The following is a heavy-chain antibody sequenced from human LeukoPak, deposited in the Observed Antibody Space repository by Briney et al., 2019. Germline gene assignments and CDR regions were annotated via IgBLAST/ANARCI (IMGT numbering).Heavy chain of an antibody. V-gene: IGHV3-48*02. Sequence: GGSLRLSCAASGFSFSTYTMNWVRQAPGKGLDWVSYISSSSSTIYYADSVKGRFTNSRDNANNSLCLQMNSLRDEDTAVYYCARARRYRSSWYHDYWGQGSLVTVSS. CDR2: ISSSSSTI. D-gene: IGHD6-13*01. J-gene: IGHJ4*02. CDR3: ARARRYRSSWYHDY. CDR1: GFSFSTYT.